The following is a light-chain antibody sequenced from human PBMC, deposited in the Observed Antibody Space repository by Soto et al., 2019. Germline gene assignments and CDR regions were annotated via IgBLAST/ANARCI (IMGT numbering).Light chain of an antibody. J-gene: IGKJ1*01. Sequence: DIVLTQSPGTLSLSPGERASLSCRASQSVSSGHLAWYQQKPGQAPRLLIYDASTRATGIPARFSGSGSGTDFTLTTSRLEPEDFAVYYCQQYGSSPWTFGQGTKVDIK. CDR2: DAS. CDR3: QQYGSSPWT. V-gene: IGKV3-20*01. CDR1: QSVSSGH.